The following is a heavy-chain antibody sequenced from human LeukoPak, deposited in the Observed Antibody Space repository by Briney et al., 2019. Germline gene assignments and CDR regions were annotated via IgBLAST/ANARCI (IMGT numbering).Heavy chain of an antibody. CDR2: IKSKTDGGTT. V-gene: IGHV3-15*01. CDR1: GFTFTNAW. CDR3: TGYCSGGTCDY. J-gene: IGHJ4*02. Sequence: GGSLTLSCVPSGFTFTNAWVSWVRQAPGKGLEWVGLIKSKTDGGTTDYAAHVKGRFTISRDDSKNTLYLQMNSLKPEDRAVYYYTGYCSGGTCDYWGQGTLVTVSS. D-gene: IGHD2-15*01.